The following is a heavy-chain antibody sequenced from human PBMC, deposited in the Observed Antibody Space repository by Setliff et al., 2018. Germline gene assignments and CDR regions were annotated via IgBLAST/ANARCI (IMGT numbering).Heavy chain of an antibody. CDR1: GFIFSTYS. D-gene: IGHD3-10*01. J-gene: IGHJ4*02. CDR2: ITSGSSTI. V-gene: IGHV3-48*01. CDR3: ARDLSPYYGSGSYPYNFDY. Sequence: GGSLRLSCAASGFIFSTYSMNWVRQAPGKGLEWVSYITSGSSTIYYADSVKGRFTISRDNAKNSLYLQMNSLRAEDTAVYYCARDLSPYYGSGSYPYNFDYWGQGTLVTVSS.